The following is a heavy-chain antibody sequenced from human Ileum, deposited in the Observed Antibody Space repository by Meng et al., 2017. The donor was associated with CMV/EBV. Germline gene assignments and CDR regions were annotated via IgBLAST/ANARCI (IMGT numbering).Heavy chain of an antibody. D-gene: IGHD5-24*01. CDR2: INHSGST. J-gene: IGHJ4*02. Sequence: SETLSLTCAVYGGSFSGYYWSWIRQPPGKGLEWIGEINHSGSTNYNPSLKSRVTISVDTSKNQFSLKLSSVTAADTAVYYCARGGYTPLHWGQATLVTVSS. V-gene: IGHV4-34*01. CDR3: ARGGYTPLH. CDR1: GGSFSGYY.